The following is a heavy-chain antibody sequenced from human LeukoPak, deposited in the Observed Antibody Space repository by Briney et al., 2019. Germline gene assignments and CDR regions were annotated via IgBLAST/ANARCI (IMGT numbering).Heavy chain of an antibody. CDR3: ARGGDYWIGNDY. Sequence: ASETLSLTCTVSGGSISSYYWSWIRQPPGKGLEWIGYISYSGSTNYNPSLKSRVTISVDTSKNQFSLKLSSVTAADTAVYYCARGGDYWIGNDYWGQGTLVTVSS. D-gene: IGHD4-17*01. J-gene: IGHJ4*02. V-gene: IGHV4-59*01. CDR1: GGSISSYY. CDR2: ISYSGST.